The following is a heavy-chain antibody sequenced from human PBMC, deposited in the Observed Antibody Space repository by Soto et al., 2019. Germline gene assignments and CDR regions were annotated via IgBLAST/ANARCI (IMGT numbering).Heavy chain of an antibody. Sequence: ETLSLTCTVSGGSISNFYCSWIRQPPGQGLEWIGYIFDGGNTKYNPSLNTRVTISVDTSKNLCSLRLSSVTAADTAVYYCAADFFGSGSSHSGRYYYGMDVWGQGTTVTVSS. CDR2: IFDGGNT. V-gene: IGHV4-59*01. CDR1: GGSISNFY. CDR3: AADFFGSGSSHSGRYYYGMDV. J-gene: IGHJ6*02. D-gene: IGHD3-10*01.